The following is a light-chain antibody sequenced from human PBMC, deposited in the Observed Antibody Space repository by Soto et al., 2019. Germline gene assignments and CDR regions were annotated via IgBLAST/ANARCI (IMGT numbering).Light chain of an antibody. Sequence: QSVLTQSPSASGTPGQRVTISCSGSSSNIGSNTVSWYQQLPGTAPKLLIYSNNQRPSGVPDRFSGSKSGTSASLAIGGLQSEDEGDYYCATWDDSLNGHVFGTVTKVIVL. J-gene: IGLJ1*01. V-gene: IGLV1-44*01. CDR1: SSNIGSNT. CDR3: ATWDDSLNGHV. CDR2: SNN.